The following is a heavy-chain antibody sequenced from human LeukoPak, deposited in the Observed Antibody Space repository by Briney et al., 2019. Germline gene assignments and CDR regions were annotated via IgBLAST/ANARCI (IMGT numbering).Heavy chain of an antibody. CDR3: ARDRNDYGDYYYYYYYIDV. D-gene: IGHD4-17*01. CDR1: GFTFSSYE. V-gene: IGHV3-48*03. CDR2: ISSSGSTI. J-gene: IGHJ6*03. Sequence: GGSLRLSCAASGFTFSSYEMNWVRQAPGKGLEWVSYISSSGSTIYYADSVKGRFTISRDNAKNSLYLQMNSLRAEDTAVYYCARDRNDYGDYYYYYYYIDVWGKGTTVTVSS.